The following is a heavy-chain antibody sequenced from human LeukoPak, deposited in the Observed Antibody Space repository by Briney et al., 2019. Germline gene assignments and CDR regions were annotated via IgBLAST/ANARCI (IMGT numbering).Heavy chain of an antibody. Sequence: MPSETLSLTCTVSGGSISSYYWSWIRQPPGKGLEWIGYIHYSGSTNYNPSLKSRVTISVDTSKNQFSLKLSSVTAVDMAVYYCARGRGEGRGISMIRGVRAPSYNWFDPWGHGTLVTVSS. CDR1: GGSISSYY. D-gene: IGHD3-10*01. CDR2: IHYSGST. V-gene: IGHV4-59*01. CDR3: ARGRGEGRGISMIRGVRAPSYNWFDP. J-gene: IGHJ5*02.